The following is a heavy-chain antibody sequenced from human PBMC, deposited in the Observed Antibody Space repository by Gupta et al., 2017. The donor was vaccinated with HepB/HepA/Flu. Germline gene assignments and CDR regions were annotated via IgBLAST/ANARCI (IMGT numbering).Heavy chain of an antibody. D-gene: IGHD5-18*01. Sequence: QVQLVESGGGVVQPGRSLRLPCAASGFTFSTYGMHWVRQAPGKGLEWVAVISYDGSNKYYADSVKGRFTISRDNSKNTLYLQMNSLRAEDTAVYYCAKDGGYDSYGSDYWGQGTLVTVSS. J-gene: IGHJ4*02. CDR2: ISYDGSNK. CDR1: GFTFSTYG. CDR3: AKDGGYDSYGSDY. V-gene: IGHV3-30*18.